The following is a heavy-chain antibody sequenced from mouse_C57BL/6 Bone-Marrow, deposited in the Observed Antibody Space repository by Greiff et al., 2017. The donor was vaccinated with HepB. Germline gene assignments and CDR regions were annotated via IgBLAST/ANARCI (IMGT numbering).Heavy chain of an antibody. D-gene: IGHD1-1*01. J-gene: IGHJ4*01. CDR1: GYAFSSYW. CDR3: ARSYYYGSSYYAMDY. Sequence: VQLQQSGAELVKPGASVKISCKASGYAFSSYWMNWVKQRPGKGLEWIGQIYPGDGDTNYNGKFKGKATLTADKYSSTAYMQLSSLTSEDSAVYFCARSYYYGSSYYAMDYWGQGTSVTVSS. CDR2: IYPGDGDT. V-gene: IGHV1-80*01.